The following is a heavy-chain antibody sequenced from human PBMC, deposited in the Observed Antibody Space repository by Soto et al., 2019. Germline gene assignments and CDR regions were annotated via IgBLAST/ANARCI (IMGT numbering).Heavy chain of an antibody. J-gene: IGHJ3*02. D-gene: IGHD6-13*01. CDR1: GFTFSNAW. CDR3: TTVIIAAAGTPDAFDI. V-gene: IGHV3-15*01. Sequence: GGSLRLSCAASGFTFSNAWMSWVRQAPGKGLEWVGRIKSKTDGGTTDYAAPVKCRFTISRDDSKNTLYLQMNSLKTEDTAVYYCTTVIIAAAGTPDAFDIWGQGTMVTVSS. CDR2: IKSKTDGGTT.